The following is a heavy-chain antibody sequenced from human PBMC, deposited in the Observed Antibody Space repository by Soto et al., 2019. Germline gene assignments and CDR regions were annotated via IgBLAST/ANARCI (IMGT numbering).Heavy chain of an antibody. J-gene: IGHJ4*02. CDR3: GLYSGSYYNEVDY. V-gene: IGHV4-30-4*08. CDR2: IYYSGNT. D-gene: IGHD3-10*01. Sequence: SETLSLTCAVSGGSISSGDYYWSCIRQHPGKGLEWIGYIYYSGNTYCNPSLKSRVTISVDTSKNQFSLKLSSVTAADTAVYYCGLYSGSYYNEVDYWGQGTLVTVSS. CDR1: GGSISSGDYY.